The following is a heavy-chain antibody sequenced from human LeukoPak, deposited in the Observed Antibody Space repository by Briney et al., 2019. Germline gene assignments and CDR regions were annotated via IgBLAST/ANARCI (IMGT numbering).Heavy chain of an antibody. CDR1: GFTVSSNY. CDR2: IYSGGST. J-gene: IGHJ4*02. D-gene: IGHD4-17*01. Sequence: PGGSLRLSCAASGFTVSSNYMSWVRQAPWKGLEWVSVIYSGGSTYYADSVKGRFTISRDNSKNTLYLQMNSLRAEDTAVYYCARDNGDYVIDYWGQGTLVTVSS. CDR3: ARDNGDYVIDY. V-gene: IGHV3-66*01.